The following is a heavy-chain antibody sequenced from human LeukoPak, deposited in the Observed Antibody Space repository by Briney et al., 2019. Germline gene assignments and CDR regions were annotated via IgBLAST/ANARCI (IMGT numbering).Heavy chain of an antibody. CDR2: INDDGSDT. J-gene: IGHJ5*02. V-gene: IGHV3-74*01. CDR3: VRGGPSTWS. D-gene: IGHD2-15*01. CDR1: GFTFKLYW. Sequence: GGSLRLSCAASGFTFKLYWMHWVRHVPGKRPVWVSRINDDGSDTIYADSVRGRFTISRGDAKNPVYLQMNNLRAEDTAVYYCVRGGPSTWSWGQGTLVTVSS.